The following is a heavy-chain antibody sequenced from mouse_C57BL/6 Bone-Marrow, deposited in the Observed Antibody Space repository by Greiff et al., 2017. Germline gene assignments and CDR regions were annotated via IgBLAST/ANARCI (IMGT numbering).Heavy chain of an antibody. CDR1: GYTFTSYW. CDR3: ARPYYSNDWYFDV. Sequence: VQLQQPGAELVKPGASVKMSCKASGYTFTSYWITWVKQRPGHGLEWIGDIYPGSGSTNYNEKFKSKATLPVDTSARTAYMQLSSRTSEASAVYYCARPYYSNDWYFDVWGTGTTVTVSS. CDR2: IYPGSGST. V-gene: IGHV1-55*01. J-gene: IGHJ1*03. D-gene: IGHD2-5*01.